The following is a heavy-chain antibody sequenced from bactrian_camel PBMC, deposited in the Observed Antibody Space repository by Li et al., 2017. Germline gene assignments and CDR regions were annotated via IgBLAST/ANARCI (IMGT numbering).Heavy chain of an antibody. V-gene: IGHV3S6*01. D-gene: IGHD1*01. J-gene: IGHJ6*01. CDR3: AAERYLLRCGTWLLYADTHFYA. CDR1: GLPEKSGC. Sequence: VQLVESGGGSVQAGGSLRLSCAVSGLPEKSGCLAWFRQVPGQGREGLAVIANDGTSNYKEESMRGRFTISQDNARSMLYLQMDSLKPEDTAMYYCAAERYLLRCGTWLLYADTHFYAWGQGTQVTVS. CDR2: IANDGTSN.